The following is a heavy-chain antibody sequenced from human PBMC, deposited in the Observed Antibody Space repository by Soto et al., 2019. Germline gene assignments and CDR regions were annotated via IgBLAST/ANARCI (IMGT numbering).Heavy chain of an antibody. V-gene: IGHV4-61*01. J-gene: IGHJ6*02. Sequence: QVQLQESGPGLVKPSETLSLTCTVSGGSVSSGSYYWSWIRQPPGKGLEWIGYIYYSGSTNYNPSLKSRVTISVDTSKNQFSLKLSSVTAADTAVYYCARDQSIAVAGGYYYYGMDVWGQGTTVTVSS. D-gene: IGHD6-19*01. CDR1: GGSVSSGSYY. CDR3: ARDQSIAVAGGYYYYGMDV. CDR2: IYYSGST.